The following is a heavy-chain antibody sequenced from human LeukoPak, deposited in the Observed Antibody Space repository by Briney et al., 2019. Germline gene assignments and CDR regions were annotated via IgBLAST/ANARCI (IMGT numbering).Heavy chain of an antibody. D-gene: IGHD6-6*01. V-gene: IGHV3-23*01. CDR2: ISGSGGST. CDR3: AKDREYSSSPYYFDY. CDR1: GFTFSSYP. Sequence: GGSLRLSCAASGFTFSSYPMSWVRQAPGKGLEWVSAISGSGGSTYYADSVKGRFTISRDNSKNTLYLQMNSLRAEDTAVYYCAKDREYSSSPYYFDYWGQGTLVTVSS. J-gene: IGHJ4*02.